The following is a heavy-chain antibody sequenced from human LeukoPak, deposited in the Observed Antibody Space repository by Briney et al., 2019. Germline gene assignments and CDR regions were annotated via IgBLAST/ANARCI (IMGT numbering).Heavy chain of an antibody. Sequence: ASVKVSCKASGYTFTSYDINWVRQATGQGLEWMGWMNPNSGNTGYAQKLQGRVTMTRNTSISTAYMELSSLRAEDTAVYYCAKDSEWLLLLYHYYMDVWGKGTTVTISS. J-gene: IGHJ6*03. CDR1: GYTFTSYD. CDR2: MNPNSGNT. V-gene: IGHV1-8*01. D-gene: IGHD3-22*01. CDR3: AKDSEWLLLLYHYYMDV.